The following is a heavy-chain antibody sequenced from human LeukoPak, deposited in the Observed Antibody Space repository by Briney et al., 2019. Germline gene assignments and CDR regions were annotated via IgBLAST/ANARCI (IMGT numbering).Heavy chain of an antibody. CDR1: GFNFSDFY. Sequence: PGRSLRPSCAGSGFNFSDFYMDWIRQAPGKGLGWLAYISPSGSYTTYGAFVKGRFVSSRDNTKNSVSLQMDSLRAEDTAVYFCAGDQVSAVFDYWGQGARVTV. CDR3: AGDQVSAVFDY. J-gene: IGHJ4*02. V-gene: IGHV3-11*05. CDR2: ISPSGSYT. D-gene: IGHD5/OR15-5a*01.